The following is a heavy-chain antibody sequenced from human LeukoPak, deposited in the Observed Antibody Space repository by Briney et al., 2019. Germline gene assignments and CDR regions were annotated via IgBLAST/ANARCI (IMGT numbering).Heavy chain of an antibody. CDR2: LYSGGNT. D-gene: IGHD6-19*01. V-gene: IGHV3-53*01. CDR1: GFTVSSNY. CDR3: ARGVGETLSGWTLDY. J-gene: IGHJ4*01. Sequence: GGSLRLSCVVSGFTVSSNYMSWVRQAPGKGLEWVSVLYSGGNTYHADSVKGRFTISRDNSKNTLYLQMNSLRAEDTAVYYCARGVGETLSGWTLDYWGHGTLVAVSS.